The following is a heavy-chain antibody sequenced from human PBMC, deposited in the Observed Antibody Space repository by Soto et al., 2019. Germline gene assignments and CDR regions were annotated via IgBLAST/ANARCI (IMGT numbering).Heavy chain of an antibody. Sequence: GGSLRLSCATSGFTFSDYVMTWVRQAPGKGLEWVSSISSSSSYIYYADSVKGRFTISRDNAKNSLYLQMNSLRAEDTAVYYCAAPSNVRRSFFLFDYWGQGTLVTVSS. CDR3: AAPSNVRRSFFLFDY. J-gene: IGHJ4*02. V-gene: IGHV3-21*01. CDR2: ISSSSSYI. D-gene: IGHD1-1*01. CDR1: GFTFSDYV.